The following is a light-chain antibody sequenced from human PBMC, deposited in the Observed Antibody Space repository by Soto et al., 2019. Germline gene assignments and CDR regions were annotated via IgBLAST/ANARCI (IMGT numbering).Light chain of an antibody. V-gene: IGKV3-15*01. CDR3: QQYNNWPPLT. CDR2: DAS. Sequence: EIVLTQSPATLSVSPGERATLSCRASRSVSSNLAWYQQKPGQVPRLLIYDASTRATGIPARFSGSGSGTEFTLTISSLQSADFAVYYCQQYNNWPPLTFGGGAKVDIK. J-gene: IGKJ4*01. CDR1: RSVSSN.